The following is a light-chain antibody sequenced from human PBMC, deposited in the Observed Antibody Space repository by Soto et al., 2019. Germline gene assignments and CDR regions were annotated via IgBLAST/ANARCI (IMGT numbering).Light chain of an antibody. CDR2: EVS. J-gene: IGLJ1*01. Sequence: QSVLTQPPSVSGSPGQSVTISCTGTSSDVGSYNRVSWYQQPPGAAPKLMIYEVSNRPSVVPDRFSGSKSGNTASLTISGLQAEDEVVYYCNSYTGSRTYVFGTGTKAPS. V-gene: IGLV2-18*02. CDR1: SSDVGSYNR. CDR3: NSYTGSRTYV.